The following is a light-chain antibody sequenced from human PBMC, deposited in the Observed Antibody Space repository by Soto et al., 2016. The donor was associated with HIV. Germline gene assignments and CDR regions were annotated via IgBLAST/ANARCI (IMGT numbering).Light chain of an antibody. J-gene: IGKJ4*01. V-gene: IGKV1-5*03. CDR3: QQYNSYLPLT. CDR1: QNIGGW. Sequence: DIQMTQSPSSLSASVGDRVTITCRATQNIGGWLAWHQQKSGKAPKLLIYKASTLESGVPSRFSGSGSGTEFTLTISSLQPDDFATYYCQQYNSYLPLTFGGGTKVEIK. CDR2: KAS.